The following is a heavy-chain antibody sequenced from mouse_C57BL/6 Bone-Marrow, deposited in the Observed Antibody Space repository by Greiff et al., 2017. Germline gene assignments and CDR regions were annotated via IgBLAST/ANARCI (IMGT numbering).Heavy chain of an antibody. Sequence: QVQLQQPGAELVKPGASVKMSCKASGYTFTSYCITWVKQRPGQGLEWIGDIYPGSGSTNYNEKFKSKATLTVDTSSSTAYMQLRSLTSEDSAVNYGARPYYSNYWYFDVWGTGTTVTVSS. CDR2: IYPGSGST. CDR3: ARPYYSNYWYFDV. J-gene: IGHJ1*03. D-gene: IGHD2-5*01. CDR1: GYTFTSYC. V-gene: IGHV1-55*01.